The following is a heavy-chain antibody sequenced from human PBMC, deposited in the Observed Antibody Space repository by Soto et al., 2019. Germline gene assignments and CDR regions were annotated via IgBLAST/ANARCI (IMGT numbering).Heavy chain of an antibody. J-gene: IGHJ4*01. CDR2: ISSSSDYI. Sequence: GGSLRLSCAASGFTFSNYNMNWVRQAPGKGLEWVSSISSSSDYIYYADSVKGRFTISRDNSKNSLYLQMNSLRAEDTAVYYCARVVYYDRSGFGHWGQGTMVTVSS. CDR3: ARVVYYDRSGFGH. CDR1: GFTFSNYN. V-gene: IGHV3-21*01. D-gene: IGHD3-22*01.